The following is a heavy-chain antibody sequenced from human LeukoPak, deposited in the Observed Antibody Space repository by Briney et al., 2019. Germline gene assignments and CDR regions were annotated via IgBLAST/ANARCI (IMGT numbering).Heavy chain of an antibody. CDR1: GGTFSSYA. D-gene: IGHD6-13*01. V-gene: IGHV1-69*13. Sequence: SVKVSCKASGGTFSSYAISWVRQAPGQGLEWMGGIIPIFGTANYAQKFQGRVTITADESTSTAYMELSSLRSEDTAAYYCARAGIAAAGTLDYWGQGTLVTVSS. CDR3: ARAGIAAAGTLDY. J-gene: IGHJ4*02. CDR2: IIPIFGTA.